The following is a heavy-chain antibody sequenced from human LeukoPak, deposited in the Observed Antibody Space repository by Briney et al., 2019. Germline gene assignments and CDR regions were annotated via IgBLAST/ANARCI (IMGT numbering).Heavy chain of an antibody. D-gene: IGHD2-8*01. J-gene: IGHJ4*02. CDR1: GGSISSYY. CDR2: IYYSGST. CDR3: AREYCSNGFCYKSLGY. V-gene: IGHV4-59*01. Sequence: PSETLSLTCTVSGGSISSYYWSWIRQPPGKGLEWIGYIYYSGSTNYNPSLKSRVTISVDTSKNQFSLKLSSVTAADTAVYYCAREYCSNGFCYKSLGYWGQGTLVTVSS.